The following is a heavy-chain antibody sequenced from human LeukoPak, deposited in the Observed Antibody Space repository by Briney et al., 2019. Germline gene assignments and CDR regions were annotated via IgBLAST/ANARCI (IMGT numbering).Heavy chain of an antibody. CDR1: GGSISSSSYY. D-gene: IGHD2-21*02. CDR2: IYYSGST. J-gene: IGHJ4*02. CDR3: ARLTAIGFFPFDY. V-gene: IGHV4-39*01. Sequence: SETLSLTCTVSGGSISSSSYYCGWIRQPPGKGLEWIGSIYYSGSTYYNPSLKSRVTISVDTSKNQFSLKLSSVTAADTAVYYCARLTAIGFFPFDYWGQGTLVTVSS.